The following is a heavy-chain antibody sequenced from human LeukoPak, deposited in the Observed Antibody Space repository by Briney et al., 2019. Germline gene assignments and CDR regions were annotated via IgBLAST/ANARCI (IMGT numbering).Heavy chain of an antibody. CDR2: IYTSGST. D-gene: IGHD4-17*01. V-gene: IGHV4-4*07. J-gene: IGHJ6*02. CDR1: GGSISSYY. Sequence: SETLSLTCTVSGGSISSYYWSWIRQPAGKGLEWIGRIYTSGSTNYNPSLKSRVTMSVDTSKNQFSLKLSSVTAADTAVYYCARGPNDYGDYGGYYGMDVWGQGATATVSS. CDR3: ARGPNDYGDYGGYYGMDV.